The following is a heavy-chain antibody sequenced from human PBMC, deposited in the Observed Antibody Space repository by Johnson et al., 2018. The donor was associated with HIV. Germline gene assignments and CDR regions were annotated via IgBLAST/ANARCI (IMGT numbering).Heavy chain of an antibody. CDR2: IYSGGST. D-gene: IGHD6-13*01. CDR1: GFTVSSNY. CDR3: ARGRVATGGMRGGGFDM. Sequence: VKLVESGGGVVQPGGSLRLSCAASGFTVSSNYMSWVRQDPGKGLEWVSVIYSGGSTYYADSVKGSFTISRDNSKNTLYLQMNSLRAEDTAVYFCARGRVATGGMRGGGFDMWGQGTMVTVSS. J-gene: IGHJ3*02. V-gene: IGHV3-66*01.